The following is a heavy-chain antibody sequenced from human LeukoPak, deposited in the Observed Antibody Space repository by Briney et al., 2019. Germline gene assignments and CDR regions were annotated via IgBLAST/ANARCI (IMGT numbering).Heavy chain of an antibody. CDR1: GFTFSSYE. CDR2: ISSSGSTI. J-gene: IGHJ6*04. V-gene: IGHV3-48*03. Sequence: GGPLRLSCAASGFTFSSYEMNWVRQAPGKGLEWVSYISSSGSTIYYADSVKGRFTISRDNAKNSLYLQMNSLRAEDTAVYYCAELGITMIGGVWGKGTTVTIPS. D-gene: IGHD3-10*02. CDR3: AELGITMIGGV.